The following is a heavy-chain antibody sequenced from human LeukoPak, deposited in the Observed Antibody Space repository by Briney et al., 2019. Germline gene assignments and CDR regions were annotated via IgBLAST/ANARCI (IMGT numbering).Heavy chain of an antibody. J-gene: IGHJ4*02. CDR2: IRYDGSNK. Sequence: GGSLRLSCAASGFTFSSYGMHWVRQAPGKGLEWVAFIRYDGSNKYYADSVKGRFTISRDNSKNTLYLQMNSPRAEDTAVYYCAKEWYYYDSSGFDYWGQGTLVTVSS. CDR3: AKEWYYYDSSGFDY. D-gene: IGHD3-22*01. CDR1: GFTFSSYG. V-gene: IGHV3-30*02.